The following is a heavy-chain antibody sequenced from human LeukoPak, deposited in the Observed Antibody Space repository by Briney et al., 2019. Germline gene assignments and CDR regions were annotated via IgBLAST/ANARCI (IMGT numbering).Heavy chain of an antibody. V-gene: IGHV5-51*01. D-gene: IGHD5-12*01. CDR3: ARRAYSGYDFLSDAFDI. J-gene: IGHJ3*02. CDR1: XYSFXXYW. Sequence: KXSXXXXXYSFXXYWIGWVRQMPGKGLEWMGIIYPGDSDTRYSPSFQGQVTISADKSISTAYLQWSSLKASDTAMYYCARRAYSGYDFLSDAFDIWGQGTMVTVSS. CDR2: IYPGDSDT.